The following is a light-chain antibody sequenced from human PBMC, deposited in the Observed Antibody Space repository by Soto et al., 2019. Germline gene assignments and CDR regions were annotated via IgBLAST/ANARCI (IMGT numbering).Light chain of an antibody. CDR2: EVS. CDR1: TSNVGSYNL. CDR3: SSYTSSSTHNYV. V-gene: IGLV2-14*02. J-gene: IGLJ1*01. Sequence: QSALTQPASVSGSPGQSITISCTGPTSNVGSYNLVSWYQQHPGKAPKLMIYEVSKRPSGVSNRFSGSKSGNTASLTISGLQAEDEADYDCSSYTSSSTHNYVFGTGTKVTVL.